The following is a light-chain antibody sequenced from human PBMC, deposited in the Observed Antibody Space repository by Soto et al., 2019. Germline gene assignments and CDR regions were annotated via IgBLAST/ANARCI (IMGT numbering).Light chain of an antibody. CDR2: DVS. CDR3: QQYSISST. V-gene: IGKV3-20*01. Sequence: EIVLTQSPATLSLSPGERATLSCRASQRVSSSFLSCYQHTPGQSPRLLIFDVSSSAIDIPDRFSGSGSVLDFYLIINMLECDDFALYFYQQYSISSTFGQGTKVEIK. CDR1: QRVSSSF. J-gene: IGKJ1*01.